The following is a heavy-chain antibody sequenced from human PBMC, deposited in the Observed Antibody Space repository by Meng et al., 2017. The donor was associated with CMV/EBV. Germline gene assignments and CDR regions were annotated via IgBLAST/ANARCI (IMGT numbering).Heavy chain of an antibody. CDR1: GGSISSSSYY. D-gene: IGHD3-3*01. CDR2: IYYSGST. V-gene: IGHV4-39*07. J-gene: IGHJ4*02. CDR3: ARDPFSRGVVNSAFDY. Sequence: GSLRLSCTVSGGSISSSSYYWGWIRQPPGKGLEWIGSIYYSGSTYYNPSLKSRVTISVDTSKNQFSLKLNSVTAADTAVYYCARDPFSRGVVNSAFDYWGQGTLVTVSS.